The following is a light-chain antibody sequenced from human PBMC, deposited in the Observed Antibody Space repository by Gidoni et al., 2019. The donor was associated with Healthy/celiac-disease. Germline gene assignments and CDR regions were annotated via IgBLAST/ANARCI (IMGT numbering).Light chain of an antibody. CDR3: SSYAGSNKLV. Sequence: QSALTQPPSASASPGQSVTISCTGTSSDVGGYNYVSWYQQHPGKAPKLMIYEVSKRPSGVPDRFSGSKSGNTASLTVSGLQAEDEADYYCSSYAGSNKLVFGGGTKLTVL. CDR1: SSDVGGYNY. J-gene: IGLJ2*01. V-gene: IGLV2-8*01. CDR2: EVS.